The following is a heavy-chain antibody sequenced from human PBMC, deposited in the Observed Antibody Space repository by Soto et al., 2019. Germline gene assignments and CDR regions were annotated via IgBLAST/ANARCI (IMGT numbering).Heavy chain of an antibody. D-gene: IGHD2-15*01. CDR1: GFTFSSYS. V-gene: IGHV3-48*01. J-gene: IGHJ4*02. CDR2: ISSSSITI. CDR3: ARDMTYCSGGSCYSYFDY. Sequence: EVQLVESGGGLVQPGGSLRLSCAASGFTFSSYSMNWVRQAPGKGLEWVSYISSSSITIYYADSVKGRFTISRDNAKNSLYLQMNSLRAEDTAVYYCARDMTYCSGGSCYSYFDYWGQGTLVTVSS.